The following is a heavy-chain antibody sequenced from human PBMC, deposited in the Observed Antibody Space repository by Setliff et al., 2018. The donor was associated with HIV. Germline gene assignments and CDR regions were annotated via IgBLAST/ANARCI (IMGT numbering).Heavy chain of an antibody. CDR1: GYTFSSYG. CDR2: ISAYNDNT. Sequence: ASVKVSCKASGYTFSSYGVSWVRQAPGQGLEWMGWISAYNDNTNYAQKLQGRVTMTTDTSTSSAYMELRSLRSDDTAVYYCARDLGINPQGWFDPWGQGTLVTVSS. D-gene: IGHD3-16*01. V-gene: IGHV1-18*01. J-gene: IGHJ5*02. CDR3: ARDLGINPQGWFDP.